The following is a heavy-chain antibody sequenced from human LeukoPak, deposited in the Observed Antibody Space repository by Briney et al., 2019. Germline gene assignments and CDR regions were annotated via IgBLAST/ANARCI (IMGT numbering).Heavy chain of an antibody. J-gene: IGHJ4*02. CDR3: ARDMGIVGAWYYFDY. Sequence: ASVKVSCKASGYTFTGYYMHWVRQAPGQGLEWRGWINPNSGGTNYAQKFQGRVTMTWDTSISTAYMELSRLRSDDTAVYYCARDMGIVGAWYYFDYWGQGTLVTVSS. CDR2: INPNSGGT. CDR1: GYTFTGYY. V-gene: IGHV1-2*02. D-gene: IGHD1-26*01.